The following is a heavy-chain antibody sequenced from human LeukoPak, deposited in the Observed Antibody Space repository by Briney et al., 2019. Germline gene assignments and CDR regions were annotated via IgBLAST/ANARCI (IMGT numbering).Heavy chain of an antibody. D-gene: IGHD4-11*01. CDR1: GFTFSSYS. J-gene: IGHJ4*02. CDR3: ARVWQDYSNTDY. CDR2: ISSGSDLI. Sequence: GGSLRLSCAASGFTFSSYSMNWVRQAPGKGLEWVAYISSGSDLIVYADSVKGRFAISRDNAKNSLFLQMNSLTAEDTAVYYCARVWQDYSNTDYWGQGTLVAVSS. V-gene: IGHV3-48*01.